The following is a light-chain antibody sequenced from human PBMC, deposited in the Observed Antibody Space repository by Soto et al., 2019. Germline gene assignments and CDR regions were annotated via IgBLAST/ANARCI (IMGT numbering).Light chain of an antibody. CDR2: KAS. CDR3: QQYNSYSPLT. Sequence: DIQLTLSPCTLSASVGDRVTITCRASQSISSCLAWYQQKPGKAPKRLIYKASGFESGVPSRFSGSGSGTDFTLPISSLQPDDFATYYCQQYNSYSPLTFGGGTKVDIK. CDR1: QSISSC. V-gene: IGKV1-5*03. J-gene: IGKJ4*01.